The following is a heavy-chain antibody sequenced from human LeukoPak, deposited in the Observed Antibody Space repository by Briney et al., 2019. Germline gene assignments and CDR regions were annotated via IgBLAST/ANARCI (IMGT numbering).Heavy chain of an antibody. CDR2: ISGSGGST. CDR1: GFTFSSYA. J-gene: IGHJ3*02. V-gene: IGHV3-23*01. D-gene: IGHD1-26*01. Sequence: PGGSLRLSCAASGFTFSSYAMNWVRQAPGKGLEWVSISGSGGSTYYADSVKGRFTISRDNSKNTLYLQMNSLRAEDTAVYYCAKRAEWGGGAFDIWGQGTMVTVSS. CDR3: AKRAEWGGGAFDI.